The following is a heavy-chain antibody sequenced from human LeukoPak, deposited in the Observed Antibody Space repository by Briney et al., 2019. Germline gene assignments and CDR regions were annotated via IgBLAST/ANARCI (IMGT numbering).Heavy chain of an antibody. Sequence: KAGGSLRLSCAASGFTFSSCAMHWVRQAPGKGLEWVAVISYDGSNKYYADSVKGRFTISRDNSKNTLYLQMNSLRAEDTAVYYCAKGPGIVVIPANYFNYWGQGTLVTVSS. CDR2: ISYDGSNK. CDR1: GFTFSSCA. V-gene: IGHV3-30-3*01. J-gene: IGHJ4*02. D-gene: IGHD2-15*01. CDR3: AKGPGIVVIPANYFNY.